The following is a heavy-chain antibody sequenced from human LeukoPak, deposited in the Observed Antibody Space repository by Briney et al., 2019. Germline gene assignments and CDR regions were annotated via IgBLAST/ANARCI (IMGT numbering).Heavy chain of an antibody. CDR2: INHSGST. CDR1: GGSFSGYY. J-gene: IGHJ4*02. D-gene: IGHD2-2*02. Sequence: PSETLSLTCAVYGGSFSGYYWSWIRQPPGKGLEWIGEINHSGSTNYNPSLTSRVTISVDTSKNQFSLQLSSVTAADTAVYYCARLHLTMLGYCSSTSCYRGNYFDYWGQGTLVTVSS. V-gene: IGHV4-34*01. CDR3: ARLHLTMLGYCSSTSCYRGNYFDY.